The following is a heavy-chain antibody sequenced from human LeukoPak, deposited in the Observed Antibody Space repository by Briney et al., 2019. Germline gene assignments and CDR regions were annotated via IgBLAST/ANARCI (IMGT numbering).Heavy chain of an antibody. D-gene: IGHD4-17*01. CDR2: IIPIFGTA. CDR3: AFDYGDTLFDY. V-gene: IGHV1-69*13. J-gene: IGHJ4*02. CDR1: GGTFSSYA. Sequence: ASVKVSCKASGGTFSSYAISWVRQAPGQGLEWMGGIIPIFGTANYAQKFQGRVTITADESTSTAYMGLSSLRSEDTAVYYCAFDYGDTLFDYWGQGTLVTVSS.